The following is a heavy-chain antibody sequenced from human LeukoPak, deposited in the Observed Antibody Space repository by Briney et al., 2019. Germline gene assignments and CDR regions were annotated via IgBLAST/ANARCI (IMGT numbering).Heavy chain of an antibody. CDR1: GGSISSSSYY. CDR3: V. CDR2: VYYSGST. J-gene: IGHJ6*03. Sequence: SETLSLTCTVSGGSISSSSYYWGWIRQPPGKGLEWIGSVYYSGSTYYNPSLKSRVTISVDTSKNQFSLNRISVTAADTAYYMDVWGKRTTVTGSS. V-gene: IGHV4-39*07.